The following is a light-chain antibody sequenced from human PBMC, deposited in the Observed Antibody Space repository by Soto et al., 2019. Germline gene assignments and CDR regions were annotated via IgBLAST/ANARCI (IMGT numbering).Light chain of an antibody. V-gene: IGLV4-69*01. J-gene: IGLJ2*01. Sequence: QPVLTQSPSASASLGASVKLTCTLSSGHSNYAIAWHQQQSEKGPRYLMKLNSDGCHSKGDGIPDRFSGSSSGAERYLTISSLQSEDEADSYCQIWGSGIVVFGGGTKLTVL. CDR3: QIWGSGIVV. CDR1: SGHSNYA. CDR2: LNSDGCH.